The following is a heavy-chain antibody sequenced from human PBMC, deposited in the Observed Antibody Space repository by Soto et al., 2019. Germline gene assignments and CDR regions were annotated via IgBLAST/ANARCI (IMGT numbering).Heavy chain of an antibody. CDR3: AREGPEGSSDYNYGMDV. CDR2: ISVYNGNT. J-gene: IGHJ6*02. V-gene: IGHV1-18*01. CDR1: GYTFSNYG. D-gene: IGHD6-19*01. Sequence: QVQLVQSGAEVKKPGASVKVSCKASGYTFSNYGISWVRQAPGQGLEWMGWISVYNGNTNYAQKVQGRVTMTTDTSTSTGYMELRSLRSDDTAVYYCAREGPEGSSDYNYGMDVWGQGTTVTVS.